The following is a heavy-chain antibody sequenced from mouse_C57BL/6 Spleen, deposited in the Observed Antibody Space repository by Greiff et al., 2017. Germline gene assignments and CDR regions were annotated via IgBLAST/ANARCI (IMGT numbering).Heavy chain of an antibody. J-gene: IGHJ2*01. Sequence: DVQLVESGGGLVQPGGSLSLSCAASGFTFTDYYMSWVRQPPGKALDWLGFIRNKANGYTTEYSASVKGRFTIARDNSQSILYLQMNALRAEDSATYYCARYYYGSSYYFDYWGQGTTLTVSS. CDR1: GFTFTDYY. CDR2: IRNKANGYTT. D-gene: IGHD1-1*01. CDR3: ARYYYGSSYYFDY. V-gene: IGHV7-3*01.